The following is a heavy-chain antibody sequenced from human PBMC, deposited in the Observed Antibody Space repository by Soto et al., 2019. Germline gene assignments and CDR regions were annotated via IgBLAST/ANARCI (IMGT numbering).Heavy chain of an antibody. CDR1: GGSFSGYY. V-gene: IGHV4-34*01. J-gene: IGHJ5*02. Sequence: ASETLSLTCAVYGGSFSGYYWSWIRQPPGKGLEWIGEINHSGSTNYNPSLKSRVTISVDTSKNQFSLKLSSVTAADTAVYYCATNRWFDPWGQGTLVTVSS. CDR2: INHSGST. CDR3: ATNRWFDP.